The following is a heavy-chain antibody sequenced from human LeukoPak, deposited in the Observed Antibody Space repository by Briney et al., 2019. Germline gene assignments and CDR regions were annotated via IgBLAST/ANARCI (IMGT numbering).Heavy chain of an antibody. CDR1: GYTFSNYG. Sequence: PGASVKVSCKGSGYTFSNYGIGGVRQAPGQGLEWMGWISAYHGNTNYAQKVQGRVTMTTDTSTSTAYMERRSLRSDDTVFFFKQKTAYEIVTGYYRLWGQGTLVTVSS. D-gene: IGHD3-9*01. V-gene: IGHV1-18*01. CDR2: ISAYHGNT. J-gene: IGHJ4*02. CDR3: QKTAYEIVTGYYRL.